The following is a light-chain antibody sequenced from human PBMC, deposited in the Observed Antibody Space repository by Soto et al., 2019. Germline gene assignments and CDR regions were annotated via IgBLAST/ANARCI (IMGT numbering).Light chain of an antibody. Sequence: DIQMTQSPSTLSASVGDRVTITCRASQSISNRLAWYQQKPGKAPKYLIYDASSLASGAPSRFSGSGSGTEFTLTISSLQPDDFAIYYCQQYNSYSWTFGQGTKVDIK. V-gene: IGKV1-5*01. CDR2: DAS. J-gene: IGKJ1*01. CDR3: QQYNSYSWT. CDR1: QSISNR.